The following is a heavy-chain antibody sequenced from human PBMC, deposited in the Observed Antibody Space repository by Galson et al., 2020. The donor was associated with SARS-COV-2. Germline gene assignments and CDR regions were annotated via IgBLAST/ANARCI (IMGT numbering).Heavy chain of an antibody. J-gene: IGHJ6*03. V-gene: IGHV3-30*18. D-gene: IGHD3-10*01. Sequence: GGSLRLSCAASGFTFSSYGMHWVRQAPGKGLEWVAVISYDGSNKYYADSVKGRFTISRDNSKNTLYLQMNSLRAEDTAVYYCAKTGGMDTMVQGVITNYYYYYMDVWGKGTTVTVSS. CDR3: AKTGGMDTMVQGVITNYYYYYMDV. CDR2: ISYDGSNK. CDR1: GFTFSSYG.